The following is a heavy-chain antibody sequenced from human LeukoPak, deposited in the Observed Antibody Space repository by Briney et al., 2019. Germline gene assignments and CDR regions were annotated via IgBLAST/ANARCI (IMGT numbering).Heavy chain of an antibody. V-gene: IGHV1-2*02. CDR2: INPNSGGT. J-gene: IGHJ6*03. CDR1: GYTFTGYY. Sequence: PQASVKVSCKASGYTFTGYYMHWVRQAPGQGLEWMGWINPNSGGTNYAQKFQGRVTMTRDTSISTAYMELSRLRSDDTAVYYCARVSSTGWTYYYMDVWGKGTTVTISS. CDR3: ARVSSTGWTYYYMDV. D-gene: IGHD1-1*01.